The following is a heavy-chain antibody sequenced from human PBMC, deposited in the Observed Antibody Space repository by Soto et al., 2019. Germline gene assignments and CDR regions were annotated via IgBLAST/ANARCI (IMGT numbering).Heavy chain of an antibody. Sequence: EVQLVESGGDLVQPGGSLRLSCAASGFTFSTYWMHWVRQAPGKGLLWVSRIKTGGTYATYADSVKGRFTISRDNAKNTLYLQMTSLRVEDAAVYYCAAGGSGYYANWGQGTLVTVSS. CDR1: GFTFSTYW. V-gene: IGHV3-74*01. CDR2: IKTGGTYA. D-gene: IGHD3-22*01. J-gene: IGHJ4*02. CDR3: AAGGSGYYAN.